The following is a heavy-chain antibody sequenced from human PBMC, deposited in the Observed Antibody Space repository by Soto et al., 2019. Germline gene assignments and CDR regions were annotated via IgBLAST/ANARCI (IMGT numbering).Heavy chain of an antibody. Sequence: PGGSLIVSGEYSGVIFSNNSMHWVRQAPGKGLEWVAFMSYDGSAKFLADSVKGRFTISRDNSKSTLFLHMSSLRAEDTAMYYCAIVRVADSPLDHWGQGTLVTVSS. J-gene: IGHJ4*02. V-gene: IGHV3-30*02. CDR2: MSYDGSAK. CDR1: GVIFSNNS. CDR3: AIVRVADSPLDH. D-gene: IGHD3-10*02.